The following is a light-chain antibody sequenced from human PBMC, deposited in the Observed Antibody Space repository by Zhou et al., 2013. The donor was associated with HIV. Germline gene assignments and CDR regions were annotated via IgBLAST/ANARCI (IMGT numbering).Light chain of an antibody. CDR1: HDVKTH. V-gene: IGKV1-8*01. CDR3: HQYYTLPLT. Sequence: ATRMTQSPVSVSASTGDRVTITCRASHDVKTHVAWYQQKPGKAPRLLISSASSLQPEVPSRFSGSGSGTNFTFVISCLQSEDFAAYFCHQYYTLPLTFGGGTMVEV. CDR2: SAS. J-gene: IGKJ4*01.